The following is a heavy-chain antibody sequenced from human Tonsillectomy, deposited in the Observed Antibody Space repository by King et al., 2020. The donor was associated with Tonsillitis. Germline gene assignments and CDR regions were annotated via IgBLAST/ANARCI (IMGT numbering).Heavy chain of an antibody. CDR3: ARGRRRTSCQQSPCYFDP. D-gene: IGHD2-2*01. CDR2: ISTSSSST. J-gene: IGHJ5*02. V-gene: IGHV3-21*01. CDR1: GFTFSTYS. Sequence: VQLVEAGGGLVKPGGSLRLSCAASGFTFSTYSMNWVRQAPGKGLEWVSYISTSSSSTHYADSVKGQFNVSRDNANNSLYLQMNSLRAEDTAFYYCARGRRRTSCQQSPCYFDPWGQGTLVTVSS.